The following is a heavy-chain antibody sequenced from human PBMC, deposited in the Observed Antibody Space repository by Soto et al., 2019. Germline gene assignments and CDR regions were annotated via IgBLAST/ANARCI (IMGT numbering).Heavy chain of an antibody. CDR3: ARGDDYNDGVYASDI. CDR1: GFIFSDHY. Sequence: EVQMVESGGGLVQPGRSPRLSCAASGFIFSDHYMDWVRQAPGKGLEWVGRIRDKANSYTTEYAASVKGRFTISRDDSKSSLYLQMNSLKIEDTAVYYCARGDDYNDGVYASDIWGQGTMVTVSS. V-gene: IGHV3-72*01. J-gene: IGHJ3*02. CDR2: IRDKANSYTT. D-gene: IGHD4-4*01.